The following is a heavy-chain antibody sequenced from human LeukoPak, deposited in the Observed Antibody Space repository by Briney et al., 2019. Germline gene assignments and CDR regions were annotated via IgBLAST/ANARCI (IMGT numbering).Heavy chain of an antibody. CDR1: GGSISSGSYY. V-gene: IGHV4-61*02. D-gene: IGHD2-15*01. Sequence: SETLSLTCTVSGGSISSGSYYWSWIRQPAGKGLEWIGRIYTSGSTNYNPSLKSRVTISVDTSKNQFSLKLSSVTAADTAVYYCARASDCSGGSCGLWLDPWGQGTLVTVSS. CDR3: ARASDCSGGSCGLWLDP. CDR2: IYTSGST. J-gene: IGHJ5*02.